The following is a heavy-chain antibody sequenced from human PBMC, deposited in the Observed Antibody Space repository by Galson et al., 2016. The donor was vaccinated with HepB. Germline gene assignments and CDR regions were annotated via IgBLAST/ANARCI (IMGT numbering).Heavy chain of an antibody. Sequence: SLRLSCAASGFTFSSYAMHWVRQAPGKGLEWVSVISYDGSNKYYGDSVKGRFTISRDNSKNTLYLQINSLRAEDTAVYYCARLRRRTAVAGSTTPYFDFWGQGTLVTVSS. CDR1: GFTFSSYA. D-gene: IGHD6-19*01. J-gene: IGHJ4*02. CDR3: ARLRRRTAVAGSTTPYFDF. V-gene: IGHV3-30*04. CDR2: ISYDGSNK.